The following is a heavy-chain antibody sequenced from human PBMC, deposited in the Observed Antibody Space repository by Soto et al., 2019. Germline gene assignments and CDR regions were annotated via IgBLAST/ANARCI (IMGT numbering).Heavy chain of an antibody. D-gene: IGHD3-10*01. Sequence: QVQLQQWGAGLLKPSETLSLTCAVYGGSFSGYYWSWIRQPPGKGLEWIGEINHSGSTNYNPSLKSRVTISVDTSKNQFSLQLSSVTAADTAVYYCARRRDTMVRGVPNWFDPWGQGTLVTVSS. CDR1: GGSFSGYY. CDR2: INHSGST. CDR3: ARRRDTMVRGVPNWFDP. V-gene: IGHV4-34*01. J-gene: IGHJ5*02.